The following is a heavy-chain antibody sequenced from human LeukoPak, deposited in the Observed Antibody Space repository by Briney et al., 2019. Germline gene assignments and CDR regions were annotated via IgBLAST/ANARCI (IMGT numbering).Heavy chain of an antibody. CDR2: ISWDGGST. Sequence: GSLRLSCAASGFTFDDYTMHWVRQAPGKGLEWVSLISWDGGSTYYADSVKGRFTISRDNSKNSLYLQMNSLRTEDTALYYCAKDGGVRFLEWLSFDYWGQGTLVTVSS. V-gene: IGHV3-43*01. J-gene: IGHJ4*02. CDR3: AKDGGVRFLEWLSFDY. CDR1: GFTFDDYT. D-gene: IGHD3-3*01.